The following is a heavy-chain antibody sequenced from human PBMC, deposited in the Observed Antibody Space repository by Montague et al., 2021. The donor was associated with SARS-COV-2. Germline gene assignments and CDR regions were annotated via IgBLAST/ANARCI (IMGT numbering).Heavy chain of an antibody. D-gene: IGHD6-19*01. V-gene: IGHV3-11*06. CDR2: INPSSTDI. J-gene: IGHJ5*02. Sequence: SLRLSCAASGFSFRDSYMTWIRQGPRKGLEWVSFINPSSTDIKYADSLGGRFTIFRDNTKNVVYLEMHDLRAEDTAMYYCAKGGDLMAGLAGSWGQGTLVTVSS. CDR1: GFSFRDSY. CDR3: AKGGDLMAGLAGS.